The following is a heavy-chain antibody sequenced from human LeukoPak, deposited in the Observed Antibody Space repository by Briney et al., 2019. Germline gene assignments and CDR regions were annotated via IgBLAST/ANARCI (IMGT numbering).Heavy chain of an antibody. Sequence: GGSLRLSCAASGFTFSSYWMSWVRQAPGKGLEWVANIKQDGSEKYYVDSVKGRFTISRDNAKNSLYLQMNSLRAEDTAVYYCARICSSTSCDPPYDYYGMDVWGKGTTVTVSS. CDR2: IKQDGSEK. CDR3: ARICSSTSCDPPYDYYGMDV. CDR1: GFTFSSYW. V-gene: IGHV3-7*01. J-gene: IGHJ6*04. D-gene: IGHD2-2*01.